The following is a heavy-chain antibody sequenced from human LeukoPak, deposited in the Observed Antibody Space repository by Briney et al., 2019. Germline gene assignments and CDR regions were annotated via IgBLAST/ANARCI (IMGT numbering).Heavy chain of an antibody. J-gene: IGHJ4*02. D-gene: IGHD6-19*01. CDR2: IYYTGST. CDR1: GGSISSSSYY. V-gene: IGHV4-39*07. CDR3: ARVLTGYTGGGWADN. Sequence: PSEALSLTCTVSGGSISSSSYYWVWIRQPPGKGLEWIGTIYYTGSTYYNPSLQSRVTMSVDTSKNQFSLRLTSVTAADTAVYSCARVLTGYTGGGWADNWGQGTLVTVSS.